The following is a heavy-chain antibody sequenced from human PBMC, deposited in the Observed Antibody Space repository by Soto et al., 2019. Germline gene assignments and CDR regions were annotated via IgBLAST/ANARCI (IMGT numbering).Heavy chain of an antibody. CDR2: IYYSGST. CDR1: GGSISIYY. Sequence: PSETLSLTCTVSGGSISIYYWSLIRQPPGKGLEWIGYIYYSGSTNYNPSLKSRVTISVDTSKNQFSLKLSSVTAADTAVYYCARGFGGYDFWSGYSNYGMDVWGQGTTVTVSS. J-gene: IGHJ6*02. D-gene: IGHD3-3*01. CDR3: ARGFGGYDFWSGYSNYGMDV. V-gene: IGHV4-59*01.